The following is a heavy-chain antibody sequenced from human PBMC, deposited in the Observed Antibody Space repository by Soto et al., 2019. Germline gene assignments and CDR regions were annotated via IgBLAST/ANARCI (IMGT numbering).Heavy chain of an antibody. Sequence: PSQTLSLTCAISWDSVSSNCAAWNWIRQSPSRGLEWLGRTYYRSKWYNDYAVSVKSRITINPDKSKNQFSLKLSSVTAADTAVYYCARVKASGVNFDYWGQGTLVTVSS. J-gene: IGHJ4*02. V-gene: IGHV6-1*01. CDR3: ARVKASGVNFDY. D-gene: IGHD3-10*01. CDR1: WDSVSSNCAA. CDR2: TYYRSKWYN.